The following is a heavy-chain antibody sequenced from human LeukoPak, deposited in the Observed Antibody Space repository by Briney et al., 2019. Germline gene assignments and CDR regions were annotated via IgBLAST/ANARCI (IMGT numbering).Heavy chain of an antibody. D-gene: IGHD3-10*01. J-gene: IGHJ4*02. CDR1: GFTFNNAW. V-gene: IGHV3-15*01. CDR2: IKTKTDGGTT. CDR3: TTLTMVSHFDH. Sequence: PGGSLRLSCAASGFTFNNAWMSWVRQAPGKGLEWVGRIKTKTDGGTTDYAAPVNGRFTISRDDSKSTLYLEMNSLTTEDTAVYWCTTLTMVSHFDHWGQGTLVTVSS.